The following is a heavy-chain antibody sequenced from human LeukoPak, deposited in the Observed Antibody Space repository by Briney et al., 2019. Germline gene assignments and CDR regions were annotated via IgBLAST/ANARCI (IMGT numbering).Heavy chain of an antibody. CDR2: INTNTGNP. J-gene: IGHJ6*03. V-gene: IGHV7-4-1*02. D-gene: IGHD3-10*01. Sequence: VASVKVSCKASGYTFTAYTIKWVRQAPGQGLEWMGWINTNTGNPTYAQGFTGRFVFSLDTSVSTAYLQISSLKAEDTAVYYCAREFDSYYMDVWGKGTTVTVSS. CDR1: GYTFTAYT. CDR3: AREFDSYYMDV.